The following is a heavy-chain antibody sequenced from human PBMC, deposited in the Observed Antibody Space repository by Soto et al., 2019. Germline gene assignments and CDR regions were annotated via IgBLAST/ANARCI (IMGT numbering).Heavy chain of an antibody. J-gene: IGHJ4*02. CDR2: ISSSSNNI. Sequence: EVQLVESGGGLVQPGGSLRLSCAASGFTFSSYSMNWVRQAPGKGLECVSYISSSSNNIYYADSVKGRFTISRDNAKNSLYLQLNSLRDEDTAVHYCARADFSMKYWGQGTLVTVSS. CDR1: GFTFSSYS. V-gene: IGHV3-48*02. D-gene: IGHD3-3*01. CDR3: ARADFSMKY.